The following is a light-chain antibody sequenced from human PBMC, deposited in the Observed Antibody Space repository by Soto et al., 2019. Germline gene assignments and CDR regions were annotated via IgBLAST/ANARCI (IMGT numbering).Light chain of an antibody. CDR1: QSMSSY. J-gene: IGKJ1*01. Sequence: MPRSPSSLYTPVGEGGTTTCRQSQSMSSYLNWYQQKPGKAPKLLIYAASSLQSGVPSRFSGSGSGTDFTLTISSLQPEDFATYYCQQSYSSRTWRVGQGTKVDIK. CDR2: AAS. CDR3: QQSYSSRTWR. V-gene: IGKV1-39*01.